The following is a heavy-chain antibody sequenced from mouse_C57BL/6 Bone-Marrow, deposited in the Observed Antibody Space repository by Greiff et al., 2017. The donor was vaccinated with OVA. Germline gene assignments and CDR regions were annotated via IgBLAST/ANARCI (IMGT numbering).Heavy chain of an antibody. V-gene: IGHV1-53*01. CDR3: AREEWYFDV. Sequence: VQLQQPGTDLVKPGASVKLSCKASGYTFTSYWMHWVKQRPGQGLEWIGNINSSNGGSNYTEKFKSKATLTVDKSSNTAYMQLSSLTTEDSAVYYCAREEWYFDVWGTGTTVTVSS. CDR1: GYTFTSYW. CDR2: INSSNGGS. J-gene: IGHJ1*03.